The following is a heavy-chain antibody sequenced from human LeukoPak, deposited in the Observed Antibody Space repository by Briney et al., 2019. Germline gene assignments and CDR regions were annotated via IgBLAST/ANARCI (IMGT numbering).Heavy chain of an antibody. V-gene: IGHV3-74*03. CDR2: INSDGRIT. J-gene: IGHJ5*01. Sequence: GSLRLSCAASGFTFSSYWMHWVRQAPGKGLVWVSRINSDGRITTYADSVRGRFTVSRDNAKNTLYLQMNSLRAEDTAVYYCARNPRGATYESCGQGTLVTVSS. D-gene: IGHD1-26*01. CDR3: ARNPRGATYES. CDR1: GFTFSSYW.